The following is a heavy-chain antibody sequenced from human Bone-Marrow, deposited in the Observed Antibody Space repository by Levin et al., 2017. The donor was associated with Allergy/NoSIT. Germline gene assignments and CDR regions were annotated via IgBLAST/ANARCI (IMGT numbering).Heavy chain of an antibody. V-gene: IGHV3-30*04. CDR3: ARLRGSISAPNWFDP. CDR1: GFTFSSYA. D-gene: IGHD6-25*01. CDR2: MSYDVNNK. J-gene: IGHJ5*02. Sequence: SCAASGFTFSSYAMQWVRQAPGKGLEWVAFMSYDVNNKYYGDSVKGRFTISRDNSNNTLYLQMKSLRPEDTAVYYCARLRGSISAPNWFDPWGQGTLVTVSA.